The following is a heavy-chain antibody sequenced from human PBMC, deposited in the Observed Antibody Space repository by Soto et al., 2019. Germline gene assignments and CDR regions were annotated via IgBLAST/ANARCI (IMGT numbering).Heavy chain of an antibody. CDR1: GFTFSSYS. CDR2: ISSSSSTI. D-gene: IGHD3-22*01. CDR3: ATDSSGYLIFDY. Sequence: GGSLRLSCAASGFTFSSYSMNWVRQTRGKGLEWVSYISSSSSTIYYADYVKGRFTISRDNAKNSLYLQMNSLRDEDTAVYYCATDSSGYLIFDYWGQGTLVPVSS. V-gene: IGHV3-48*02. J-gene: IGHJ4*02.